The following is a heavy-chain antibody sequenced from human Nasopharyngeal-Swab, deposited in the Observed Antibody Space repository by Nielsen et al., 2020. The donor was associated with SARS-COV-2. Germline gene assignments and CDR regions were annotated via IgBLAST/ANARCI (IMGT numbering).Heavy chain of an antibody. CDR3: ARESVVTGMDDATDI. D-gene: IGHD2-21*02. CDR2: VRQDAREQ. CDR1: GFPFRNHY. J-gene: IGHJ3*02. V-gene: IGHV3-7*04. Sequence: GESLKISCATSGFPFRNHYITWVRQPPGKGLEWVANVRQDAREQFYADSVKGRFTISRDDAKNSVYLQMNSLRAEDTAVYYCARESVVTGMDDATDIWGQGTMVTVSS.